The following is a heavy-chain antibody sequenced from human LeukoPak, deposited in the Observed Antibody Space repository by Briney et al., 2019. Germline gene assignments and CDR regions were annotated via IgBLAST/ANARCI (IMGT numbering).Heavy chain of an antibody. CDR3: ARGFFLFSGGSDAFDI. Sequence: SETLSLTCTVSGGSISSYYWSWIRQPPGKGLEWIGSIYYSGSTYYNPSLKSRVTISVDTSKNQFSLKLSSVTAADTAVYYCARGFFLFSGGSDAFDIWGQGTMVTVSS. V-gene: IGHV4-59*12. J-gene: IGHJ3*02. CDR1: GGSISSYY. CDR2: IYYSGST. D-gene: IGHD3-3*01.